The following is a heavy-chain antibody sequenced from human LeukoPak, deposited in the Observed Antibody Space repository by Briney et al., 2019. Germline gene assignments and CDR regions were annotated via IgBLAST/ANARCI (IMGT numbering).Heavy chain of an antibody. V-gene: IGHV3-21*01. Sequence: GGSLRLSCAASGFTFSSYSMNWVRQAPGKGLEWVSSISSSSSYIYYADSVKGRFTISRDNAKNSLYLQMNSQTAEDTAVYYCARVEYSGYDGPTYYYYYGMDVWGKGTTVTVSS. CDR2: ISSSSSYI. D-gene: IGHD5-12*01. CDR3: ARVEYSGYDGPTYYYYYGMDV. CDR1: GFTFSSYS. J-gene: IGHJ6*04.